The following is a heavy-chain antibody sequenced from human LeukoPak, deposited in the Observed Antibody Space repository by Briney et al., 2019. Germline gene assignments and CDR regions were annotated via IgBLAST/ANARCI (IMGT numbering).Heavy chain of an antibody. CDR1: GGSISSRGYY. CDR3: ARYSSAWFDP. CDR2: IYYSGST. Sequence: SETLSLTCTVSGGSISSRGYYWGWIRQPPGKGLEWIGHIYYSGSTYYNPSLKSRVTISVDTSKNQFSLKLTSVTAADTAVYNCARYSSAWFDPWGQGTLVTVSS. V-gene: IGHV4-39*01. J-gene: IGHJ5*02. D-gene: IGHD6-25*01.